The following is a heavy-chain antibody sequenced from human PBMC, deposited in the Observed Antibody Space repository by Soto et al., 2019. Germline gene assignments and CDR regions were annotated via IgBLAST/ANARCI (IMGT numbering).Heavy chain of an antibody. D-gene: IGHD3-3*01. J-gene: IGHJ6*02. CDR1: GYTFTSYG. CDR3: ARGFNYDFWSGPTRRYYGMDV. V-gene: IGHV1-18*01. CDR2: INGYNGNT. Sequence: ASVKVSCKASGYTFTSYGISWVRQAPGQGLEWMGWINGYNGNTKYAQKLQGRVTITRDTSASTAYMELSSLRSEDTAVYYCARGFNYDFWSGPTRRYYGMDVWGQGTTVTVSS.